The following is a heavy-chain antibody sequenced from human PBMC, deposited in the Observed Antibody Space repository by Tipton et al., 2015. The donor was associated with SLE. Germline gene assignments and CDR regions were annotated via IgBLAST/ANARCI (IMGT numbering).Heavy chain of an antibody. J-gene: IGHJ4*02. V-gene: IGHV4-61*01. CDR2: IYYSGST. Sequence: TLSLTCTVSGGSVTSSPYYRSWIRQPPGKGLEWIGYIYYSGSTSYNPSLKSRVTMSVDTSKNQLSLKLSSVTDADTAVYYCARGAGIMHFWGQGTLVTVSS. CDR3: ARGAGIMHF. CDR1: GGSVTSSPYY. D-gene: IGHD3-16*01.